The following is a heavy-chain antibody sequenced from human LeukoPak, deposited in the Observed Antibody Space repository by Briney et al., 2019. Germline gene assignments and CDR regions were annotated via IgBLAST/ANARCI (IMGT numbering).Heavy chain of an antibody. Sequence: ASVKVSCKASGYTFTSYDINWVRQATGQGLEWMGWMNPNSGNTGYAQKFRGRVTMTRNTSISTAYMELSSLRSEDTAVYYCARGSSAGGSYHFDYWGQGTLVTVSS. J-gene: IGHJ4*02. V-gene: IGHV1-8*01. CDR2: MNPNSGNT. CDR3: ARGSSAGGSYHFDY. CDR1: GYTFTSYD. D-gene: IGHD1-26*01.